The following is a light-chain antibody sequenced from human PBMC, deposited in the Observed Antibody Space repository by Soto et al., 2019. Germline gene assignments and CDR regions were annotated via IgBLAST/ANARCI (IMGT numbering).Light chain of an antibody. Sequence: DIQMTQSPSSLSASVGDRVTITCRARQGISNYVAWYQQKPGKVPALLIYEASTLQSGVPSRFSGRGSGTDFTLTISSLQPEDVATYFCQNYNSAPYAFGQGTKLEIK. CDR2: EAS. V-gene: IGKV1-27*01. J-gene: IGKJ2*01. CDR3: QNYNSAPYA. CDR1: QGISNY.